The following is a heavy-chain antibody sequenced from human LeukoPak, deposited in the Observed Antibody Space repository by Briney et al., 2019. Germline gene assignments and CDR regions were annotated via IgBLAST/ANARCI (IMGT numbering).Heavy chain of an antibody. CDR2: IYTSGST. V-gene: IGHV4-61*02. J-gene: IGHJ4*02. Sequence: PSQTLSLTCTVSGGSISSGSYYWRWIRQPAGRGLEWIGRIYTSGSTNYNPSLKSRVTISVDTSKNQFSLKLSSVTAADTAVYYCARGRDGYRDKYYFDYWGQGTLVTVSS. CDR3: ARGRDGYRDKYYFDY. D-gene: IGHD5-24*01. CDR1: GGSISSGSYY.